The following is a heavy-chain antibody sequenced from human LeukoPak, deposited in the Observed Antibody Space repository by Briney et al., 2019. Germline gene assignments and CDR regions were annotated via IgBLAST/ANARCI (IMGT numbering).Heavy chain of an antibody. J-gene: IGHJ6*03. CDR2: INPSGGST. D-gene: IGHD3-10*01. Sequence: ASVKVSCKASGYTFTSYYMHWVRQAPGQGLEWMGVINPSGGSTSYAQKFQGRVTMTRDMSTSTVYMELSSLRSDDTAVYYCARWVQLWFGGLGGYYYYMDVWGKGTTVTVSS. CDR3: ARWVQLWFGGLGGYYYYMDV. CDR1: GYTFTSYY. V-gene: IGHV1-46*01.